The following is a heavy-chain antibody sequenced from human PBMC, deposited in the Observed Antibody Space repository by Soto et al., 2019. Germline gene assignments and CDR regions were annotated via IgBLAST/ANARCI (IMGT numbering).Heavy chain of an antibody. CDR1: RWSPHHGGYS. J-gene: IGHJ5*02. D-gene: IGHD2-2*01. CDR3: ARVPDR. CDR2: IYHSGST. Sequence: SEAPSPTPAGSRWSPHHGGYSWSWIRQPPGKGLEWIGYIYHSGSTYYNPSLKSRVTISVDRSKNQFSLKLSSVTAADTAVYYCARVPDRWGQGTLVTVSS. V-gene: IGHV4-30-2*01.